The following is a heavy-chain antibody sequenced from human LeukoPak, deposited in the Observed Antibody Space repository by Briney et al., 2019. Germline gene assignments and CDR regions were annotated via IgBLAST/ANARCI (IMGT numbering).Heavy chain of an antibody. CDR1: GGSISSYY. V-gene: IGHV4-59*08. J-gene: IGHJ5*02. Sequence: SETLSLTCTVSGGSISSYYWSWIRQPPGKGLEWIGYIYYSGSTNYNPSLKSRVTISVDTSKNQFSLKLSSVTAADTAVYYCARHSTSGWNWFDPWGQGTLVTVSS. CDR2: IYYSGST. D-gene: IGHD6-19*01. CDR3: ARHSTSGWNWFDP.